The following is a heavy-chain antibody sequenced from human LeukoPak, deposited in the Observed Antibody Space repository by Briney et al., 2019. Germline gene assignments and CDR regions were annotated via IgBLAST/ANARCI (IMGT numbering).Heavy chain of an antibody. D-gene: IGHD1-26*01. J-gene: IGHJ4*02. CDR2: ISGSGGST. V-gene: IGHV3-23*01. CDR3: ARESVGYFDY. Sequence: GGSLRLSCAASGFTFSSYGMSWVRQAPGKGLEWVSAISGSGGSTYYADSVKGRFTISRDNAKNSLYLQMNSLRAEDTAVYYCARESVGYFDYWGQGTLVTVSS. CDR1: GFTFSSYG.